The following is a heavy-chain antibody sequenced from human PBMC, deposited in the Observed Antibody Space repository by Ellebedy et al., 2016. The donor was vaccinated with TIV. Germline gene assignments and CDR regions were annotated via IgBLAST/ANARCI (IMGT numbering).Heavy chain of an antibody. CDR2: INIDGTTT. V-gene: IGHV3-74*01. CDR1: GFTFSSYW. Sequence: GESLKISCAASGFTFSSYWMHWVRQAPGKGLVWVSRINIDGTTTSYADSVKGRFTISRDNAKNTLYLQMNSLRAEDTAVYYCARICSTFPFDWGQGTLVTVSS. J-gene: IGHJ4*02. D-gene: IGHD6-13*01. CDR3: ARICSTFPFD.